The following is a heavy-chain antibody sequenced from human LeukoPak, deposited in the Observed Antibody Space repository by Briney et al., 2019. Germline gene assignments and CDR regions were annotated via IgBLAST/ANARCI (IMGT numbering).Heavy chain of an antibody. D-gene: IGHD6-19*01. V-gene: IGHV3-74*01. CDR2: INSDGSST. CDR1: GFTFRNYW. Sequence: GGSLRLSCAASGFTFRNYWMHWVRQAAGKGLVWVSRINSDGSSTTYADSVKGRLTISRDNAKNTLYLQMSSLRAEDTAVYYCLRESSAWELDYWGQGTLVTVSS. J-gene: IGHJ4*02. CDR3: LRESSAWELDY.